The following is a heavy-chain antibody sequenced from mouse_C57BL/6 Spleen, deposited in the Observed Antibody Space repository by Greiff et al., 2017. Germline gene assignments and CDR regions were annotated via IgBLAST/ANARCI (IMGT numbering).Heavy chain of an antibody. V-gene: IGHV1-54*01. Sequence: QVQLQQSGAELVRPGTSVKVSCKASGYAFTNYLIEWVKQRPGQGLEWIGVINPGSGGTNYNEKFKGKATLTADKSSRPAYMQLGDLTSEDSAVYFCARWDGSMYYCDYWGQGTTLTVSS. CDR2: INPGSGGT. CDR3: ARWDGSMYYCDY. J-gene: IGHJ2*01. CDR1: GYAFTNYL. D-gene: IGHD2-3*01.